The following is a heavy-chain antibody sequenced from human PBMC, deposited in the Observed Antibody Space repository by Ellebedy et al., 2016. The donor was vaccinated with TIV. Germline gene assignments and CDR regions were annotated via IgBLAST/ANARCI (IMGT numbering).Heavy chain of an antibody. CDR3: ARENSYGDLDY. D-gene: IGHD4-17*01. CDR2: IGTAGDT. CDR1: GFTFSSYD. Sequence: GGSLRLXCAASGFTFSSYDMHWVRQATGKGLEWVSAIGTAGDTYYPGSVKGRFTISRENAKNSLYLQMNSLRAGDTAVYYCARENSYGDLDYWGQGTLVTVSS. J-gene: IGHJ4*02. V-gene: IGHV3-13*01.